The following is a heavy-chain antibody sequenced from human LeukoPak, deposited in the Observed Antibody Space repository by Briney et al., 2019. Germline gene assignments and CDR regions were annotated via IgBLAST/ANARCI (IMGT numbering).Heavy chain of an antibody. CDR3: ARGVYSSSSPY. J-gene: IGHJ4*02. CDR2: INHSGST. CDR1: GGSFSGYY. D-gene: IGHD6-13*01. Sequence: PSETLSLTCAVYGGSFSGYYWSWIRQPPGKGLEWIGEINHSGSTNYNPSLKSRVTISVDTSKNQFSPKLSSVTAADTAVYYCARGVYSSSSPYWGQGTLVTVSS. V-gene: IGHV4-34*01.